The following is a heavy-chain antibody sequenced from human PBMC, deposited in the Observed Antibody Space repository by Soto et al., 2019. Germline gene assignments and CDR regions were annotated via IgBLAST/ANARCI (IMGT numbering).Heavy chain of an antibody. CDR2: VYFNGNT. Sequence: SETLSLTCTVSAASFSKYYWTWIRQPPGKGLEWIGYVYFNGNTNYNPSLKRRVSISIDTSKNQISLTLNSVTAADTAVYYCASVTFGGVVLAHWGQGTLVTV. J-gene: IGHJ4*02. V-gene: IGHV4-59*01. CDR1: AASFSKYY. CDR3: ASVTFGGVVLAH. D-gene: IGHD3-16*01.